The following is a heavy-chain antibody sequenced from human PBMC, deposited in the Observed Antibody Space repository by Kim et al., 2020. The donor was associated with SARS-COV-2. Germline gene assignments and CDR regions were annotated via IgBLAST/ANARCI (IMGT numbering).Heavy chain of an antibody. J-gene: IGHJ4*02. D-gene: IGHD5-12*01. CDR2: IYNDGSGT. CDR3: AKGGHDYLISLVY. V-gene: IGHV3-23*03. CDR1: GFTFSSYA. Sequence: GGSLRLSCTASGFTFSSYAMTWVRQAPGKGLEWVSLIYNDGSGTYYADSVKGRFTISRDNSKNTLYLQMNSLRVEDTAVYYCAKGGHDYLISLVYWCQGT.